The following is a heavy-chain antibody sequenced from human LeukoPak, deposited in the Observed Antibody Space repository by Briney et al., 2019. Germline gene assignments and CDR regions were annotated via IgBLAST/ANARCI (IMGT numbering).Heavy chain of an antibody. CDR3: ARPDSSGYFD. J-gene: IGHJ4*02. V-gene: IGHV3-74*01. CDR2: INTDGNIT. Sequence: GRSLRLSCAASGFTFSNYWMHWVRQAPGKGPVWVSRINTDGNITTYADSVKGRFSISRDNAKNALYLQMNSLRAEDTAVYYCARPDSSGYFDWGQGTLVTVSS. D-gene: IGHD3-22*01. CDR1: GFTFSNYW.